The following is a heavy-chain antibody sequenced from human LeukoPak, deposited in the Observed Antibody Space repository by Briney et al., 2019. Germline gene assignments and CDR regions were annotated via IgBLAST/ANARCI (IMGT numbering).Heavy chain of an antibody. V-gene: IGHV4-59*01. J-gene: IGHJ4*02. CDR1: GGSISNYY. D-gene: IGHD6-6*01. CDR2: IYYSGTT. CDR3: ARAKRIAARRPTYFDY. Sequence: SETLSLTCTVSGGSISNYYWNWIRQPPGKGLELIGYIYYSGTTNYNPSLKSRVSMSVDTSKNQFSLKLSSVTAADTAVYYCARAKRIAARRPTYFDYWGQGTLVTVSS.